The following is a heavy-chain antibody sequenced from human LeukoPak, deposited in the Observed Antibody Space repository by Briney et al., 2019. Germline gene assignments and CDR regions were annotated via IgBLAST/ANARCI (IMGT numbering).Heavy chain of an antibody. CDR3: ASVLLWFGELMDY. Sequence: SVKVSCKASGGIFSSYAISWVRQAPGQGLEWMGGIIPIFGTANYAQKFQGGATITADESTSTAYMELSSLRSEDTAVYYCASVLLWFGELMDYWGQGTLVTVSS. V-gene: IGHV1-69*13. CDR1: GGIFSSYA. D-gene: IGHD3-10*01. J-gene: IGHJ4*02. CDR2: IIPIFGTA.